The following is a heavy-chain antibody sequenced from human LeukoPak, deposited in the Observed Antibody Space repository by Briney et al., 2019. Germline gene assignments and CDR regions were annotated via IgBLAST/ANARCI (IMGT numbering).Heavy chain of an antibody. CDR3: ARDSPRGRFDS. CDR2: MNPDGSQR. Sequence: GGSLRLSCATSGFSFGNFWMGWVRQAPGKGLEWVANMNPDGSQRNYVGSVKGRFTISRDSANNSVYLQMNSLRAEDTAFYYCARDSPRGRFDSWGQGTLVTVSS. CDR1: GFSFGNFW. J-gene: IGHJ4*02. V-gene: IGHV3-7*01.